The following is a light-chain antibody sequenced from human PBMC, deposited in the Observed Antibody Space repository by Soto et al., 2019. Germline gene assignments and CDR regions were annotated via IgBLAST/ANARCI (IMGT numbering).Light chain of an antibody. CDR1: EAISSNC. J-gene: IGKJ3*01. CDR3: QQCGSPPFT. CDR2: SAS. V-gene: IGKV3-20*01. Sequence: EIVLTQSPGTLSLSPGERATLSCRASEAISSNCLVWYQVKSGRAPRVLIHSASIRATDIPDRFSGGGSGTALSLTNSRLQREEFAVYYCQQCGSPPFTFGPGTKVDIK.